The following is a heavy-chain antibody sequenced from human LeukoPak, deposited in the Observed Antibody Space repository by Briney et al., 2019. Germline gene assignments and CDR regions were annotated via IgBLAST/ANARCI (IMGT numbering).Heavy chain of an antibody. Sequence: SGGSLRLSCAASGFTFSSYAMSWVRQAPGKGLEWVANIREDGSEIYYLDSVKGRFTIFRDNAKNSLYLQMNGLRAEDTAVYYCARHWAHLDYWGQGTLVTVSS. V-gene: IGHV3-7*01. J-gene: IGHJ4*02. CDR3: ARHWAHLDY. D-gene: IGHD7-27*01. CDR1: GFTFSSYA. CDR2: IREDGSEI.